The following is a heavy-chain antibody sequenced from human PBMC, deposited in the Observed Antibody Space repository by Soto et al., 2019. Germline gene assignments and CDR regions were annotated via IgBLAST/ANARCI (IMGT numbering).Heavy chain of an antibody. Sequence: SETLSLTCAVYGGSFSGYYWSWIRQPPGKGLEWIGEINHSGSTNYNPSLKSRVTMSVDTSKNQFSLKLSSVTAADTAVYYCARDLDYFDYWGQGTLVTVSS. J-gene: IGHJ4*02. CDR2: INHSGST. CDR3: ARDLDYFDY. V-gene: IGHV4-34*01. CDR1: GGSFSGYY.